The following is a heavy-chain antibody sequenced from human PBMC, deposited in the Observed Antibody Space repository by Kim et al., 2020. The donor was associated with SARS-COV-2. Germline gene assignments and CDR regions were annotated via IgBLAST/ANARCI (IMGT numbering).Heavy chain of an antibody. V-gene: IGHV4-4*02. Sequence: TNNTPSHKSRVTRSVDKSKNQFSLKRSSVTAADTAVYYCARLLYYYGPVDYWGQGTLVTVSS. CDR3: ARLLYYYGPVDY. CDR2: T. J-gene: IGHJ4*02. D-gene: IGHD3-10*01.